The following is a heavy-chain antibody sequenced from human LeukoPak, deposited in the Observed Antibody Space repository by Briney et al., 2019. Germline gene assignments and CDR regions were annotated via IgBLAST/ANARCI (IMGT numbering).Heavy chain of an antibody. V-gene: IGHV3-74*01. D-gene: IGHD1-26*01. CDR1: GFTFSDYR. Sequence: PGGSLRLSCAASGFTFSDYRMHWVRQAPGKGLVWVSRINTDGSFTRYADSVQGRFTISRDTAKNTLFLQMNSLRAEDTAVYYCAREAKVGGALQYWGQGILVTVSS. CDR3: AREAKVGGALQY. J-gene: IGHJ4*02. CDR2: INTDGSFT.